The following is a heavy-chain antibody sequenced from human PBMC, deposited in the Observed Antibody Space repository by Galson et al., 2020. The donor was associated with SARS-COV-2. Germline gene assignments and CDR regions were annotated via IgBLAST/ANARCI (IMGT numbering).Heavy chain of an antibody. CDR2: IVSSGTYA. J-gene: IGHJ4*02. CDR3: ASEVATRLDY. D-gene: IGHD5-12*01. V-gene: IGHV3-21*01. CDR1: GFTFASSG. Sequence: GGSLRLSCEASGFTFASSGMNWVRQAPGKGLEWVSSIVSSGTYAYYADSVKGRVTISRDNAKNSLYLQMSSLRAEDTAVYYCASEVATRLDYWGQGTLVTVSS.